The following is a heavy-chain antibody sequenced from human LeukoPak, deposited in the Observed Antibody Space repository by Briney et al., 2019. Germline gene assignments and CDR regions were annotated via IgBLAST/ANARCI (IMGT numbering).Heavy chain of an antibody. J-gene: IGHJ5*02. Sequence: ASVTVSCKASGYTFAIYGISWVRQAPGQGLEWMAWISPYDGDTNYAQNFEGRVTMTTETSTSTAYMELRSLRSDDTAIYYCARDYCTRGGDCYKEDLFDPWGQGTLVTVSS. CDR3: ARDYCTRGGDCYKEDLFDP. CDR2: ISPYDGDT. D-gene: IGHD2-21*02. CDR1: GYTFAIYG. V-gene: IGHV1-18*01.